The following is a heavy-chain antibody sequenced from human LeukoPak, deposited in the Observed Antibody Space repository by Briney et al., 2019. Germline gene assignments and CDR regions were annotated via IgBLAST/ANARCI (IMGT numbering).Heavy chain of an antibody. Sequence: SETLSLTCDVSGGSFSGYHWTWIRQPPGKGLQWIGEISGSGTTNYNPSLKSRVTISVDKSKNQFSLKLSSVTAADTAVYYCARQLMVYAFDYWGQGTLVTVSS. J-gene: IGHJ4*02. CDR1: GGSFSGYH. CDR3: ARQLMVYAFDY. CDR2: ISGSGTT. D-gene: IGHD2-8*01. V-gene: IGHV4-34*01.